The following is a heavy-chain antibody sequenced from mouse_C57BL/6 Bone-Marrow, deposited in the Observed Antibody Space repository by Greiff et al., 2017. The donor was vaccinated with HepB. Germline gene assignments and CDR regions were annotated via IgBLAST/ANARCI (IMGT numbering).Heavy chain of an antibody. D-gene: IGHD2-1*01. V-gene: IGHV1-59*01. J-gene: IGHJ2*01. CDR3: ARSREGYGNYYFDY. CDR2: IDPSDSYT. Sequence: VKLQQPGAELVRPGTSVKLSCKASGYTFTSYWMHWVKQRPGQGLEWIGVIDPSDSYTNYNQKFKGKATLTVDTSSSTAYMQLSSLTSEDSAVYYCARSREGYGNYYFDYWGQGTTLTVSS. CDR1: GYTFTSYW.